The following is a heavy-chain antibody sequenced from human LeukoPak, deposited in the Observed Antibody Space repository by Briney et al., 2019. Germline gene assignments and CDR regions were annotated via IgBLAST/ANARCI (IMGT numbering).Heavy chain of an antibody. V-gene: IGHV4-59*08. J-gene: IGHJ4*02. Sequence: ASETLSLTCTVSGGSISSYYWSWIRQPPGKGLEWIGYIYYSGSTNYNPSLKSRVTISVDTSKNQFSLKLSSVTAADTAVYYCARRTTVVTPFALDYWGQGTLVTVSS. D-gene: IGHD4-23*01. CDR2: IYYSGST. CDR1: GGSISSYY. CDR3: ARRTTVVTPFALDY.